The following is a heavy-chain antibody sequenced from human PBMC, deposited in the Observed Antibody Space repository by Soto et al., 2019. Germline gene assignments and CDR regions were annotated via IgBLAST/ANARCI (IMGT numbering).Heavy chain of an antibody. CDR1: GFTFSSYG. J-gene: IGHJ4*02. D-gene: IGHD4-17*01. CDR2: IWYDGSNK. CDR3: ASDRDGDYDY. V-gene: IGHV3-33*01. Sequence: QVQLVESGGGVVQPGRSLRLSCAASGFTFSSYGMHWVRQAPGKGLEWVAVIWYDGSNKNYAESVKGRFTISRDNSKTTLYLQMNSLRAEDTAVYYCASDRDGDYDYWGQGTLVTVSS.